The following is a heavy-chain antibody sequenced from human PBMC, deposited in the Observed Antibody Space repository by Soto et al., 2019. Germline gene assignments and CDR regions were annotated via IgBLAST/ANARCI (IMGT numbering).Heavy chain of an antibody. J-gene: IGHJ5*02. CDR3: ARDSVIAATNWFDP. CDR1: GGSISSYY. V-gene: IGHV4-4*07. Sequence: SETLSLTGTVSGGSISSYYWSWIRQPAGKGLEWIGRIYPRWSTNYNPSLTSRVTMSVDTSKNQFSLKLSSVTAADTAVYYCARDSVIAATNWFDPWGQGTLVTVSS. CDR2: IYPRWST. D-gene: IGHD6-6*01.